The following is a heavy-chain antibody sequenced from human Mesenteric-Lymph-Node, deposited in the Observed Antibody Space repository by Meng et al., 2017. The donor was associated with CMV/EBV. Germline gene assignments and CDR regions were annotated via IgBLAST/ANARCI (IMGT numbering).Heavy chain of an antibody. CDR2: INHSGST. CDR1: GGSFSGYY. D-gene: IGHD3-9*01. Sequence: QVQYHQWGEGLLKPSETLSVTCAVYGGSFSGYYWNWIRQSPEKGLEWIGEINHSGSTTYNPSFTSRIIISVDTSTNQISLNMSSVTAADTAVYYCARGSSYDILTGYFDYWGQGALVTVSS. J-gene: IGHJ4*02. V-gene: IGHV4-34*01. CDR3: ARGSSYDILTGYFDY.